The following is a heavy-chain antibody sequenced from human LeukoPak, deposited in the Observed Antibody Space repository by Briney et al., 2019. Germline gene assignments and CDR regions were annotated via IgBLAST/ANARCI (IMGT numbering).Heavy chain of an antibody. CDR3: ARGPMLRGVIIRRSKSGYFDY. J-gene: IGHJ4*02. D-gene: IGHD3-10*01. CDR1: GFTFSSYS. V-gene: IGHV3-48*04. CDR2: ISSSSGTI. Sequence: GGSLRLSCAVSGFTFSSYSMNWVRQAPGKGLEWVSYISSSSGTIYYTDSVKGRFTISRDNARNSLDLQMNSLRAEDTAVYYSARGPMLRGVIIRRSKSGYFDYWGQGTLVTVSS.